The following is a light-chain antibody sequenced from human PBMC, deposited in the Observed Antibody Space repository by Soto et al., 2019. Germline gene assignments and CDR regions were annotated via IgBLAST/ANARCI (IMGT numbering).Light chain of an antibody. CDR1: QSISTW. CDR2: KAS. V-gene: IGKV1-5*03. CDR3: QQYNTYPRT. J-gene: IGKJ4*01. Sequence: DIQMTQSPSTLSASVGDRVTITCRASQSISTWLAWYQQKAGKAPKLLIYKASSLEGGVPSRFSGSGSGTEFNITISSLQPDDFATYYCQQYNTYPRTFGGGTTGDIK.